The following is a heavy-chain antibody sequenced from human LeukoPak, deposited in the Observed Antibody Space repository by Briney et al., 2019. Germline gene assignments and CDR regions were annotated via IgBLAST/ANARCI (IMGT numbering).Heavy chain of an antibody. Sequence: ASVRVSFKASGGTFSSYAISWVRQAPGQGLEWMGGIIPIFGTANYAQKFQGRVTITTDESTSTAYMELSRLRSEDTAVYYCARDHVGATPLGWFDPWGQGTLVTVSS. V-gene: IGHV1-69*05. CDR1: GGTFSSYA. J-gene: IGHJ5*02. CDR2: IIPIFGTA. D-gene: IGHD1-26*01. CDR3: ARDHVGATPLGWFDP.